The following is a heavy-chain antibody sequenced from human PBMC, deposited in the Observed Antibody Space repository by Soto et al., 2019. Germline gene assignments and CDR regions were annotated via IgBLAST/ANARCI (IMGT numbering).Heavy chain of an antibody. CDR2: ISGDGSNK. CDR1: GFRFSSYG. V-gene: IGHV3-30*03. CDR3: ARTMPDSSGWYDAFDL. Sequence: GGSLRLSCRTSGFRFSSYGMHWVRQAPGKGPEWVAFISGDGSNKEYVDSVRGRFTVSRDNSKNTLFLQMNSLRAEDTAVYYCARTMPDSSGWYDAFDLWGQGTLVTVAS. D-gene: IGHD6-19*01. J-gene: IGHJ3*01.